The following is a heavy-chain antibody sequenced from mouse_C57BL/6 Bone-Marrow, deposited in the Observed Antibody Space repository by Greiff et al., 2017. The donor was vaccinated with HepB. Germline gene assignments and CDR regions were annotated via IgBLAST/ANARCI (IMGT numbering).Heavy chain of an antibody. Sequence: QVQLQQPGAELVMPGASVKLSCKASGYTFTSYWMHWVKQRPGQGLEWIGEIDPSDSYTNYNQKFKGKSTLTVDKSSSTAYMQLSSLTSEDSAVYYCARKEVYYGSSYGFAYWGQGTLVTVSA. CDR2: IDPSDSYT. CDR1: GYTFTSYW. V-gene: IGHV1-69*01. J-gene: IGHJ3*01. CDR3: ARKEVYYGSSYGFAY. D-gene: IGHD1-1*01.